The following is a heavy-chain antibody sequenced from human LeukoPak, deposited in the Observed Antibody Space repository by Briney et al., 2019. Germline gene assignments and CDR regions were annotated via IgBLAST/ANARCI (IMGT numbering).Heavy chain of an antibody. CDR1: GFTFSTYV. V-gene: IGHV3-30*04. CDR2: ISKDGSNE. D-gene: IGHD5-12*01. J-gene: IGHJ4*02. Sequence: GGSLRLSCAASGFTFSTYVMHWVRQAPGKGLEWVAVISKDGSNEDYADSVKGRFSISRDNSKNTLFLQMYSLRVEDTAVYYCARESVARGLFDYWGQGTLVTVSS. CDR3: ARESVARGLFDY.